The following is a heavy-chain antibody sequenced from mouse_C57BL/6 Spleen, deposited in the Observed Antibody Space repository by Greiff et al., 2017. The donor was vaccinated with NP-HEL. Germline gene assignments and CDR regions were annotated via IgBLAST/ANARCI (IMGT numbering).Heavy chain of an antibody. CDR2: ISDGGSYT. CDR1: GFTFSSYA. D-gene: IGHD2-2*01. Sequence: EVMLVESGGGLVKPGGSLKLSCAASGFTFSSYAMSWVRQTPEKRLEWVATISDGGSYTYYPDNVKGRFTISRDNAKNNLYLQMSHLKSEDTAMYYCARDGSLPMVTTDDFDYWGQGTTLTVSS. CDR3: ARDGSLPMVTTDDFDY. V-gene: IGHV5-4*01. J-gene: IGHJ2*01.